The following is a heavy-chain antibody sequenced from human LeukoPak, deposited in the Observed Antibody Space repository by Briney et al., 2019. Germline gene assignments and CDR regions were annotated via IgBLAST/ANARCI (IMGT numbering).Heavy chain of an antibody. J-gene: IGHJ3*02. CDR3: VRERTGSGAFDI. Sequence: PGGSLRLSCAASGFTVSTNYISWVRQAPGTGLEWVSVFYPAGTTYYADSVKGRFTISRDNSENTLSLQMNSLRAEDTAIYYCVRERTGSGAFDIWGQGTMVTVSS. D-gene: IGHD3/OR15-3a*01. CDR1: GFTVSTNY. CDR2: FYPAGTT. V-gene: IGHV3-53*01.